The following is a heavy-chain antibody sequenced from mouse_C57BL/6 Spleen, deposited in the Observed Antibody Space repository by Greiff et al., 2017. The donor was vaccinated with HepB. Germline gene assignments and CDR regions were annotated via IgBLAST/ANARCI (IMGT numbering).Heavy chain of an antibody. Sequence: VQLQQSGPELVKPGASVKLSCKASGYTFTSYDINWVKQRPGQGLEWIGWIYPRDGSTKYNEKFKGKATLTVDTSSSTAYMELHSLTSEDSAVYFCARRRIEAWFAYWGQGTLVTVSA. CDR1: GYTFTSYD. CDR3: ARRRIEAWFAY. J-gene: IGHJ3*01. V-gene: IGHV1-85*01. CDR2: IYPRDGST.